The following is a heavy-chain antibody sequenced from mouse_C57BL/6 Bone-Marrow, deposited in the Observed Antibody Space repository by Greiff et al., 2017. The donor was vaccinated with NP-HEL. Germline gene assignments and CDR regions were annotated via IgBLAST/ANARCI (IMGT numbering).Heavy chain of an antibody. CDR1: GYTFTSYW. CDR3: ASTESRGGFDS. V-gene: IGHV1-61*01. D-gene: IGHD1-1*01. Sequence: VQLQQPGAELVRPGSSVKLSCKASGYTFTSYWMDWVKQRPGQGLEWIGNIYPSDSETHYNQKFKDKATLTVDKSSSTAYMQLSSLTSEDSAVYYCASTESRGGFDSWGQSTTLTVSS. J-gene: IGHJ2*01. CDR2: IYPSDSET.